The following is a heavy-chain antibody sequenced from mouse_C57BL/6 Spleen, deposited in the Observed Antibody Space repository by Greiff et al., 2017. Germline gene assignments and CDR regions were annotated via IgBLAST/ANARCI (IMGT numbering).Heavy chain of an antibody. V-gene: IGHV1-64*01. D-gene: IGHD2-1*01. J-gene: IGHJ3*01. CDR1: GYTFTSYW. CDR3: AGVTTYSWFAY. Sequence: VQLQQSGAELVKPGASVKLSCKASGYTFTSYWMHWVKQRPGQGLEWIGMIHPNSGSTNYNEKFKSKATLTVDKSSSTAYMQLSSLTSEDSAVYYCAGVTTYSWFAYWGQGTLVTVSA. CDR2: IHPNSGST.